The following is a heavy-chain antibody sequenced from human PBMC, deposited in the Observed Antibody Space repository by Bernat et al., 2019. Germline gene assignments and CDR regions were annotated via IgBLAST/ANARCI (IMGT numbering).Heavy chain of an antibody. Sequence: QVQLVESGGGLVKPGGYLRLSCAASGFTFSDYYMSWIRQAPGKGQDWVSYISSSSSYTNYADSVKCRFTISRDNAKNSLYLQMNSLRAEDTAVYYCARGTSTSAPYMDVWGKGTTVTVSS. CDR2: ISSSSSYT. CDR3: ARGTSTSAPYMDV. V-gene: IGHV3-11*05. CDR1: GFTFSDYY. J-gene: IGHJ6*03.